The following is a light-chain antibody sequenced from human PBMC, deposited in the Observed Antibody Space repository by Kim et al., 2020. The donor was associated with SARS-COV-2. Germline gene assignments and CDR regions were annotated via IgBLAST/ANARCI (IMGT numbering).Light chain of an antibody. Sequence: VDLGKAGKDTGGGKNNGSKKGHREQEEAGPAPVVGIYKDWNRAAGVPERFSGSNSGNTATLTISRAQAGDEADYYCQVWDSSTGGVFGGGTQLTVL. CDR2: KDW. CDR3: QVWDSSTGGV. V-gene: IGLV3-9*01. CDR1: NNGSKK. J-gene: IGLJ2*01.